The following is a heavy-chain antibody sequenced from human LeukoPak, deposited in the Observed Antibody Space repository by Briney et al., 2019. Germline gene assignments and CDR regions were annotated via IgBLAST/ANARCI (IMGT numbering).Heavy chain of an antibody. CDR3: ATDPTYYYDSSGYYSDY. CDR2: FDPEDGET. CDR1: GYTLTELS. D-gene: IGHD3-22*01. V-gene: IGHV1-24*01. J-gene: IGHJ4*02. Sequence: ASVKVSCKVSGYTLTELSMHWVRQAPGKGLEWMGGFDPEDGETIYAQKFQGRVTMVEDTSTDTAYMELSSLRSEDTAVYYCATDPTYYYDSSGYYSDYWGQGTLVTVSS.